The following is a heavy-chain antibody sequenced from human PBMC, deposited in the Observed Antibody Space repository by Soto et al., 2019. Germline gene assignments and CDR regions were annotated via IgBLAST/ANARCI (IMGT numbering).Heavy chain of an antibody. CDR1: GLTVNSNY. Sequence: EVQLVESGGGLVQPGVSLRLSCAASGLTVNSNYMSCVRLAPRKGLEWVAILHSGGTTFYADSVKGRFTISRDSSKNKLYLQMHSLRDEDTAVYYCVRASTVTTIFDSWGQGTLVTVSS. J-gene: IGHJ4*02. CDR2: LHSGGTT. CDR3: VRASTVTTIFDS. D-gene: IGHD4-17*01. V-gene: IGHV3-66*01.